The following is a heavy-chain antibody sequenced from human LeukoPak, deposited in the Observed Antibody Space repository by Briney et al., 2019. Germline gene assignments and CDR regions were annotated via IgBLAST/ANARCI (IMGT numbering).Heavy chain of an antibody. Sequence: GGSLRLSCVASGFTFSNYGMHWVRQAPGKGLEWVAVIWYDGSIQYYADSVQGRFTISRDSSENTLYLQMNSLRAEDTAVYYCARDKSLYFDYWGQGTLVTVSS. D-gene: IGHD1-26*01. V-gene: IGHV3-33*08. J-gene: IGHJ4*02. CDR3: ARDKSLYFDY. CDR2: IWYDGSIQ. CDR1: GFTFSNYG.